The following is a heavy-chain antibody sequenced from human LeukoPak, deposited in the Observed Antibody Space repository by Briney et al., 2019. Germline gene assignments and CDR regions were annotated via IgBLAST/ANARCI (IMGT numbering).Heavy chain of an antibody. V-gene: IGHV4-39*01. D-gene: IGHD2-15*01. J-gene: IGHJ4*02. CDR2: IYYSGST. Sequence: PSEPLSLTCTVSGGSISSSSYYWGWIRQPPGKGLEWIGSIYYSGSTYYNPSPKSRVTISVDTSKNQFSLKLSSVTAADTAVYYCARPRIQAGSYYFDYWGQGTLVTVSS. CDR3: ARPRIQAGSYYFDY. CDR1: GGSISSSSYY.